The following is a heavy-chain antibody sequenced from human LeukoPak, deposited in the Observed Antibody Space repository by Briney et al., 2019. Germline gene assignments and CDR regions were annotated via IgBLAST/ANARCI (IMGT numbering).Heavy chain of an antibody. D-gene: IGHD1-26*01. CDR3: ARDREVGATGYYFDY. Sequence: SQTLSLTCTVSGDSISSGSYYWSWIRQPAGTGLEWIGRIYTSGSTTYNSSLKSRVTISLDTSKNHFSLRLSSVTAADTAVYYCARDREVGATGYYFDYWGQGTLVTVSS. J-gene: IGHJ4*02. V-gene: IGHV4-61*02. CDR1: GDSISSGSYY. CDR2: IYTSGST.